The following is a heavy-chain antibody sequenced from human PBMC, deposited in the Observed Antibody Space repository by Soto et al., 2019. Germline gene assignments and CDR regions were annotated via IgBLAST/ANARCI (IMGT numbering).Heavy chain of an antibody. CDR1: GGTFSSYA. V-gene: IGHV1-69*12. Sequence: QVQLVQSGAEVKKPGSSVKVSCKASGGTFSSYAISWVRQAPGQGLEWMGGIIPIFGTANYAQKFQGRATITADESTSTAYMELSSLRSEDTAVYYCARLSYGGNTQPDYGMDVWGQGTTVTVSS. D-gene: IGHD4-17*01. J-gene: IGHJ6*02. CDR3: ARLSYGGNTQPDYGMDV. CDR2: IIPIFGTA.